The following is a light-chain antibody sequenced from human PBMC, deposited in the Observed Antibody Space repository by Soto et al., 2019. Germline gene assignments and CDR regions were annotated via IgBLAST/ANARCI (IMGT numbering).Light chain of an antibody. CDR1: NSNIGGNT. CDR2: SND. V-gene: IGLV1-44*01. CDR3: ATWDDSLNAAV. J-gene: IGLJ1*01. Sequence: QSVLTQPPSASGTPGQRVTISCSGSNSNIGGNTVNWYQQLPGAAPKLLIYSNDQRPSGVPDRFSGSKFGTTASLAISGRQSEDEADYHCATWDDSLNAAVFGAGTKVSV.